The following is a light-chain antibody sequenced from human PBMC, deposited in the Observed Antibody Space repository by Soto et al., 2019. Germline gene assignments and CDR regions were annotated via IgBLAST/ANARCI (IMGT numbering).Light chain of an antibody. V-gene: IGKV1-33*01. CDR2: DAS. CDR3: QQYDNLPLT. CDR1: QVISNY. Sequence: DIQMTQSPSSLSASVGDRVTITCQASQVISNYLNWYQQKPGKAPKLLIYDASNLETGVPSRFSGSGSGTDFTFTISSLQAEDIATYYCQQYDNLPLTFGGGTKVEIK. J-gene: IGKJ4*01.